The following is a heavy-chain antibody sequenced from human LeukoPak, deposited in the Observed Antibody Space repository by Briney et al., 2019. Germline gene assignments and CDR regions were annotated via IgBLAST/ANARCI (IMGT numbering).Heavy chain of an antibody. V-gene: IGHV5-51*01. D-gene: IGHD5-12*01. CDR2: INPGYSDI. J-gene: IGHJ4*02. Sequence: GESLKISCKGAGYSFTSYWIGWVRQMPGKGLEWMGIINPGYSDIRYSPSFQGQVTISADKSISTAYLQWSSLKASDTAIYYCARHDKGYSGYVTLDYWGQGTLVTVSS. CDR1: GYSFTSYW. CDR3: ARHDKGYSGYVTLDY.